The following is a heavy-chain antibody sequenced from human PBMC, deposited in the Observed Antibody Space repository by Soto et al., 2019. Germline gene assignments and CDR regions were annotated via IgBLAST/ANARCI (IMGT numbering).Heavy chain of an antibody. CDR3: ARVITMVRGVIKYYYYAMDV. D-gene: IGHD3-10*01. V-gene: IGHV4-34*01. CDR1: GGSFSDYY. Sequence: PSETLSLTXAVYGGSFSDYYWNWIRQPPGKGLEWIGEIKHSGSTNYSPSLKSRVTISVDTSKIQFSLKLSSVTAADTAVYYCARVITMVRGVIKYYYYAMDVWGQGTTVTVSS. J-gene: IGHJ6*02. CDR2: IKHSGST.